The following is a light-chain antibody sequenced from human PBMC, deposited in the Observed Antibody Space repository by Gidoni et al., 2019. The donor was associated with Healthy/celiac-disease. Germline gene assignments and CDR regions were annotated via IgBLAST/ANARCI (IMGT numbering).Light chain of an antibody. J-gene: IGKJ3*01. V-gene: IGKV1-39*01. CDR2: AAS. CDR3: QQSYSTLFT. Sequence: IQMPQSPSSLSASVGDRVTITCRASQIISSYLNWYQQKPGKAPKLLIYAASSLQSGVPSRFSGSGSGTDFTLTISSLQPEDFATYYCQQSYSTLFTFGPGTKVDIK. CDR1: QIISSY.